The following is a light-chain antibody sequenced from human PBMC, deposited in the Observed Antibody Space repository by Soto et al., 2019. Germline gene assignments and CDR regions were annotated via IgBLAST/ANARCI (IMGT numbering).Light chain of an antibody. CDR1: QSIGTK. V-gene: IGKV3D-15*01. Sequence: EIVMTQSPTTLSVSPGEGATLSCRASQSIGTKLAWYQQTPGQAPRLLIYGASTRATGIPARFSGSGSGTEFTLTISSLQSEDFAVYYCQQYNNWPPLTFGGGTKVEIK. J-gene: IGKJ4*01. CDR2: GAS. CDR3: QQYNNWPPLT.